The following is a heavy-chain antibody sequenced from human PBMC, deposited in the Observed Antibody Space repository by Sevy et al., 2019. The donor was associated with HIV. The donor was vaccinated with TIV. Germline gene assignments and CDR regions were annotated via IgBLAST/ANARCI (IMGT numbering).Heavy chain of an antibody. CDR2: INPKSGAT. D-gene: IGHD3-3*01. J-gene: IGHJ6*02. CDR1: GYTFSDSGYY. V-gene: IGHV1-2*02. Sequence: ASVKVSCKASGYTFSDSGYYVHWVRQAPGQGLEWMGWINPKSGATNYAQKFQGRVTLTRETSVSTANMELSRLRSDDTAVYYCARACYAFWTGPVDYDYGMDVWGQGTTVTVSS. CDR3: ARACYAFWTGPVDYDYGMDV.